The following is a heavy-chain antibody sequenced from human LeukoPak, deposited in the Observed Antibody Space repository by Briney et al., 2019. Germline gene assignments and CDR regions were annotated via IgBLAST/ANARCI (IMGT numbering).Heavy chain of an antibody. CDR1: GFTFSSYG. CDR3: ATQPGSYYPYYYYYYMDV. CDR2: IRYDGSNK. J-gene: IGHJ6*03. Sequence: PGGSLRLSCAASGFTFSSYGMHWVRQAPGKGLEWVAFIRYDGSNKYYADSVKGRFTISRDNSKNTLYLQMNSLRAEDTAVYYCATQPGSYYPYYYYYYMDVWGKGTTVTISS. D-gene: IGHD3-10*01. V-gene: IGHV3-30*02.